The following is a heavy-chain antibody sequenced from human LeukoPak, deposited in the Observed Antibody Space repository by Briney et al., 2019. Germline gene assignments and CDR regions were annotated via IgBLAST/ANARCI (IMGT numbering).Heavy chain of an antibody. CDR1: RFTFSSYW. D-gene: IGHD1-20*01. Sequence: GGSLRLSCAASRFTFSSYWMSWLRQAPGKGLEWVASIKRDGSVKKYVDSVQGRFTVSRDNTKNSLYLQMNSLIADYTAVYYCARLSGDITVFDLWGQGTLVTVSS. CDR3: ARLSGDITVFDL. V-gene: IGHV3-7*01. CDR2: IKRDGSVK. J-gene: IGHJ4*02.